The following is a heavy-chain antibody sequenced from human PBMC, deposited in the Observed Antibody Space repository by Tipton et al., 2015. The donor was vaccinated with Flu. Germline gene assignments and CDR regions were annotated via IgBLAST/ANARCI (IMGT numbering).Heavy chain of an antibody. CDR2: IYTSGST. D-gene: IGHD5-18*01. Sequence: TLYLTCTVSGGSISSGSYYWSWIRQPAGKGLVWIGRIYTSGSTNYNPSLKSRVTISVDTSKNQFSLKLSSVTAADTAVYYCARGGYSYGYGKNYYYYGMDDWDQ. CDR1: GGSISSGSYY. CDR3: ARGGYSYGYGKNYYYYGMDD. J-gene: IGHJ6*02. V-gene: IGHV4-61*02.